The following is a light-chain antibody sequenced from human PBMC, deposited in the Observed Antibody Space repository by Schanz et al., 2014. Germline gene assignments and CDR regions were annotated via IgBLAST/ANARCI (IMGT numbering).Light chain of an antibody. CDR1: QSVLYTSDNKNY. CDR3: QQCYSHPT. CDR2: WAS. J-gene: IGKJ1*01. Sequence: DIVMTQSPDSLAVSLGERATINCKSSQSVLYTSDNKNYLAWYQHKPGQPPKLLIYWASTRRSGVPDRFSGSGSGTDFTLSISSLQPEDVATYYCQQCYSHPTFGQGTKVEIK. V-gene: IGKV4-1*01.